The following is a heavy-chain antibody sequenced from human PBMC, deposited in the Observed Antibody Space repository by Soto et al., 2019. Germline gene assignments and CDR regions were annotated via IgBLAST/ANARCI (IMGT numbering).Heavy chain of an antibody. J-gene: IGHJ4*02. D-gene: IGHD1-26*01. CDR2: IYYSGST. Sequence: SETLSLTCTVSGGSVSSGSYYWSWIRQPPGKGLEWIGYIYYSGSTNYNPSLKSRVTISVDTSKNQFSLKLSSVTAADTAVYYCAREGGSYRNAPDYWGQGTLVTVSS. CDR1: GGSVSSGSYY. CDR3: AREGGSYRNAPDY. V-gene: IGHV4-61*01.